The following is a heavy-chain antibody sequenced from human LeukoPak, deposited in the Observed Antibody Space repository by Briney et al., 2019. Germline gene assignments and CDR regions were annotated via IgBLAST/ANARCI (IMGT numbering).Heavy chain of an antibody. D-gene: IGHD6-13*01. V-gene: IGHV3-23*01. J-gene: IGHJ4*02. CDR1: GFTFSNAW. Sequence: VKPGGSLRLSCAASGFTFSNAWMSWVRQAPGKGLEWVSAISGSGGSTYYADSVKGRFTISRDNSKNTLYLQMNSLRAEDTAVYYCANGAAADPYYFDYWGQGTLVTVSS. CDR3: ANGAAADPYYFDY. CDR2: ISGSGGST.